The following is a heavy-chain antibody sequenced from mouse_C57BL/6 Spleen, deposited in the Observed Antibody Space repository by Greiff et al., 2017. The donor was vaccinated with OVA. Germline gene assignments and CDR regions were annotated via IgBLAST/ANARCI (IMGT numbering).Heavy chain of an antibody. J-gene: IGHJ3*01. CDR3: ARGAQATLAWFAY. D-gene: IGHD3-2*02. CDR2: ISYDGSN. V-gene: IGHV3-6*01. Sequence: ESGPGLVKPSQSLSLTCSVTGYSITSGYYWNWIRQFPGNKLEWMGYISYDGSNNYNPSLKNRISITRDTSKNQFFLKLNSVTTEDTATYYCARGAQATLAWFAYWGQGTLVTVSA. CDR1: GYSITSGYY.